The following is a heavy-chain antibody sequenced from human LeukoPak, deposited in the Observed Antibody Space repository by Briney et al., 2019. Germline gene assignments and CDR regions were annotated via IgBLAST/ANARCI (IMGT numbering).Heavy chain of an antibody. J-gene: IGHJ4*02. CDR3: ARDHAQGYGSGSYFDY. Sequence: GASVKVSCKASGYTVTSYGISWVRQAPGQGLECMGWISAYNGNTNYAQKLQGRVTMTTDTSTSTAYMELRSLRSDDTAVYYCARDHAQGYGSGSYFDYWGQGTLVTVSS. D-gene: IGHD3-10*01. CDR2: ISAYNGNT. CDR1: GYTVTSYG. V-gene: IGHV1-18*01.